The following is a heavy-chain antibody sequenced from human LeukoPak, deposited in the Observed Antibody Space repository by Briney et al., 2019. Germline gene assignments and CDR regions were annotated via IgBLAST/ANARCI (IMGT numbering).Heavy chain of an antibody. V-gene: IGHV3-48*03. Sequence: GGSLRLSCAASGFTFSSYEMNWGRQAPGKGLEGGSYISSNGSSIYYADSVKGRFTISRDNAKNSLYLQMNSLRAEDTAVYYCAELGITMIGGVWGKGTTVTVSS. J-gene: IGHJ6*04. CDR3: AELGITMIGGV. D-gene: IGHD3-10*02. CDR2: ISSNGSSI. CDR1: GFTFSSYE.